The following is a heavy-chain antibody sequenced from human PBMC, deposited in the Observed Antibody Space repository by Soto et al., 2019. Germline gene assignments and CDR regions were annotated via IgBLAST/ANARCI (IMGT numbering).Heavy chain of an antibody. CDR3: ARLLRRHLFYTTGTEDY. J-gene: IGHJ4*02. CDR1: GGSFSGYY. Sequence: QVQLQQWGAGLLKPSETLSLTCAVYGGSFSGYYWSWIRQPPGKGLEWIGEINHSGSTNYNPSLKSRVTISVDTSKNQFSLKLSSVTAADTAVYYCARLLRRHLFYTTGTEDYWGQGTLVTVSS. CDR2: INHSGST. V-gene: IGHV4-34*01. D-gene: IGHD2-2*02.